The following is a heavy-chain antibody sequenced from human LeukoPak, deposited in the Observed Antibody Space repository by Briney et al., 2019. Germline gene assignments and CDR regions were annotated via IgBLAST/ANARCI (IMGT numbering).Heavy chain of an antibody. CDR2: ISDTGAST. J-gene: IGHJ4*02. CDR1: GFTFSRYG. Sequence: GGSLRLSCAASGFTFSRYGMTWVRQAPGKGLEWVSTISDTGASTYYADSVKDRFTISRDNSKNTLYLQMSGLRAEDTAIYYCATGAYFEYWGQGALVTVSS. CDR3: ATGAYFEY. V-gene: IGHV3-23*01.